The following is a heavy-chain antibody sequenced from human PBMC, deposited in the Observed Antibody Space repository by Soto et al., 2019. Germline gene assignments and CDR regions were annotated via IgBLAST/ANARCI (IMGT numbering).Heavy chain of an antibody. CDR3: AREAGLRFLEWTPLRLGGLDV. CDR2: ISYDGSNK. D-gene: IGHD3-3*01. V-gene: IGHV3-30-3*01. J-gene: IGHJ6*02. Sequence: HPGGSLRLSCAASGFTFSSYAMHWVRQAPGKGLEWVAVISYDGSNKYYADSVKGRFTISRDNSKNTLYLQMNSLRAEDTAVYYCAREAGLRFLEWTPLRLGGLDVSAQGTTVTVSS. CDR1: GFTFSSYA.